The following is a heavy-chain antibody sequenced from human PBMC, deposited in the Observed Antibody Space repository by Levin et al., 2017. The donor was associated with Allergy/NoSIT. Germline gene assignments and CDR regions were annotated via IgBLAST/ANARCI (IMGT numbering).Heavy chain of an antibody. Sequence: GESLKISCAASGFTFSSYAMSWVRQAPGKGLEWVSLISGNSGSTYYADSVKGRFTISRDNSKNTLYLQMNSLRAEDTAVYYCAKGYQPLDYWGQGTLVTVSS. CDR3: AKGYQPLDY. CDR2: ISGNSGST. D-gene: IGHD2-2*01. V-gene: IGHV3-23*01. J-gene: IGHJ4*02. CDR1: GFTFSSYA.